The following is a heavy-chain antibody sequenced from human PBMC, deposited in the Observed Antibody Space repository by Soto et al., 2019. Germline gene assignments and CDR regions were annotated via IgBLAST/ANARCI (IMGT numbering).Heavy chain of an antibody. J-gene: IGHJ4*02. V-gene: IGHV3-23*01. Sequence: EVQLLESGGGLVQPGGSLRLSCAASGFTFSSYAMSWVRQAPGKGLEWVSAISGSGGSTYYADSMKGRFTISRDNSKNTLYLQMNSLRAEDTAVYYCAKTSLRDDDFDYWGQGTLVTVSS. CDR2: ISGSGGST. D-gene: IGHD4-17*01. CDR1: GFTFSSYA. CDR3: AKTSLRDDDFDY.